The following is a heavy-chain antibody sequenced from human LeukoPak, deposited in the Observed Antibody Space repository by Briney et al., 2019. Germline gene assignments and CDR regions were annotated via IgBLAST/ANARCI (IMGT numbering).Heavy chain of an antibody. J-gene: IGHJ4*02. CDR1: GFTFSGSA. CDR2: IRSKANSYAT. Sequence: GGSLRLSCAASGFTFSGSAIHWVRQASVKGLEWVGRIRSKANSYATAYAASVKGRFTISRDDSKNTAYLQMNSLKTEDTAVYYCARGGSGSSYLVHIWGQGTLVTVSS. V-gene: IGHV3-73*01. D-gene: IGHD1-26*01. CDR3: ARGGSGSSYLVHI.